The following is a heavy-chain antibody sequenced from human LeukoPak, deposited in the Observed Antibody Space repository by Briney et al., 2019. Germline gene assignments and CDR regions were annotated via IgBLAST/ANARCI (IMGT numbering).Heavy chain of an antibody. Sequence: SETLSLTCIVSGASTSSGDYYCSWIRQPPGKGLEWIGEINHSGSTNYNPSLKSRVTISVDTSKNQFSLKLSSVTAADTAVYYCARRGSPYCSGGSCYPARGYFDYWGQGTLVTVSS. V-gene: IGHV4-34*01. CDR2: INHSGST. CDR1: GASTSSGDYY. CDR3: ARRGSPYCSGGSCYPARGYFDY. D-gene: IGHD2-15*01. J-gene: IGHJ4*02.